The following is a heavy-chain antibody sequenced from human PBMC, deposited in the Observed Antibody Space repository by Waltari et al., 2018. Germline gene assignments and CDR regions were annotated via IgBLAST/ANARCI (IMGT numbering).Heavy chain of an antibody. CDR1: GFTFDDYA. J-gene: IGHJ6*03. CDR3: AKGGTHSVPMEYYMDV. CDR2: ISWNSGSI. V-gene: IGHV3-9*01. D-gene: IGHD1-1*01. Sequence: EVQLVESGGGLVQPGRSLRLSCAASGFTFDDYAMHWVRQAPGKGLEWVSGISWNSGSIGYADSVKGRFTISRDNAKNSLYLQMNSLRAEDTALYYCAKGGTHSVPMEYYMDVWGKGTTVTVSS.